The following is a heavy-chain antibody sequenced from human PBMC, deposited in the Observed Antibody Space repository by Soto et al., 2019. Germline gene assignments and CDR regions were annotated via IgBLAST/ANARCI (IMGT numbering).Heavy chain of an antibody. CDR3: AKDRLLRTYYFDY. CDR2: VSYLGSEK. Sequence: QVQLVESGGGVVQPGNSLRLSCAASGFTFKNHGIHWVRQGPGKGLEWVALVSYLGSEKYYIDSVKGRSSVSRDNSKNTVYLQMNSLRPEDTAVYYCAKDRLLRTYYFDYWGQGTRVTVSS. CDR1: GFTFKNHG. D-gene: IGHD2-15*01. V-gene: IGHV3-30*18. J-gene: IGHJ4*02.